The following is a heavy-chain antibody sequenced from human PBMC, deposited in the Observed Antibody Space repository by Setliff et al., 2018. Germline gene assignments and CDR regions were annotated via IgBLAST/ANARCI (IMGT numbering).Heavy chain of an antibody. Sequence: SVKVSCKASGGTFSSYGISWVRQAPGQGLEWMGGTTPIFGTTNYAQKFQGRVTIITDESTSTAYMELSSLTSAATAVYYCAREGVDTRSSTDYRSYMDVWGKGTTVTVSS. J-gene: IGHJ6*03. CDR2: TTPIFGTT. D-gene: IGHD5-18*01. CDR1: GGTFSSYG. V-gene: IGHV1-69*05. CDR3: AREGVDTRSSTDYRSYMDV.